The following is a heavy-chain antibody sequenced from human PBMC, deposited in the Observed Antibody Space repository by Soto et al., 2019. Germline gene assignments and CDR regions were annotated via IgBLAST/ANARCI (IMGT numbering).Heavy chain of an antibody. D-gene: IGHD2-2*01. V-gene: IGHV3-33*01. CDR1: GFTFSSYG. Sequence: GGSLRLSCAASGFTFSSYGMHWVRQAPGKGLEWVAVIWYDGSNKYYADSVKGRFTISRDNSKNTLYLQMNSLRAEDTAVYYCARYPTTDTVPAADYYFDYWGQGTLVTVSS. CDR3: ARYPTTDTVPAADYYFDY. J-gene: IGHJ4*02. CDR2: IWYDGSNK.